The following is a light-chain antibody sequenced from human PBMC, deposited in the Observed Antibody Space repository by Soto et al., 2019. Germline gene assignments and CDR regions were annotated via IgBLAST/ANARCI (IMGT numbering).Light chain of an antibody. Sequence: QSVLTQSPSASASLGASVKLTCTLSSGHSSYAIAWHQQQPEKGPRYLMKLDSDGSHTTGDAIPDRFSGSSSGAERYLPISSLQSEDEADYYCQTWGTGIHVVFGGGTKLTVL. CDR1: SGHSSYA. V-gene: IGLV4-69*01. J-gene: IGLJ2*01. CDR3: QTWGTGIHVV. CDR2: LDSDGSH.